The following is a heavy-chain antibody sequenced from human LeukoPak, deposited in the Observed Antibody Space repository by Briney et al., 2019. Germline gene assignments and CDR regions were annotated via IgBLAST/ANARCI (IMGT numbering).Heavy chain of an antibody. Sequence: GGSLRLSCAASGFTFSTYDMHWVRQAPGKGLEWMAFIRYDGSNKYYADSVKGRFTISRDNSQNTLFLQMNSLRAEDTAMYYCAKIGDSCGWTEYFQHWGQGTLVTVSS. CDR2: IRYDGSNK. D-gene: IGHD2-21*01. CDR1: GFTFSTYD. CDR3: AKIGDSCGWTEYFQH. V-gene: IGHV3-30*02. J-gene: IGHJ1*01.